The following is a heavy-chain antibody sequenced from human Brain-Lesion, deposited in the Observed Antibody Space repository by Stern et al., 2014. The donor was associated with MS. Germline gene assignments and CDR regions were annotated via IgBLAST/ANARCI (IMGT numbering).Heavy chain of an antibody. CDR1: GDSISSGGYY. CDR2: LYYSGNT. CDR3: ARVAALAMPLQYNWFDP. D-gene: IGHD2-2*01. J-gene: IGHJ5*02. V-gene: IGHV4-31*01. Sequence: QVQLQQSGPGLVKPSQTLSLTCSVSGDSISSGGYYWSWLRQHPGKALQWIGNLYYSGNTYYNHAPKRLVNISVDMSKNQFSLNLNSVTAADTAVYFCARVAALAMPLQYNWFDPWGQGILVTVSS.